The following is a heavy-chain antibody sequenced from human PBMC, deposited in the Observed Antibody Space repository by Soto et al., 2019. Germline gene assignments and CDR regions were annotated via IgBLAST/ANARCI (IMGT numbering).Heavy chain of an antibody. CDR1: GYSFASHW. V-gene: IGHV5-51*01. Sequence: GESLKISCKGSGYSFASHWVAWVRQMPEKGLEWIGTIYPGDSDTKYSSAFRGHVTISADASVSTAYLQWRSLEATDSAIYYCARYSGSYWHYLDFWGQGTLVTVSS. J-gene: IGHJ4*02. CDR3: ARYSGSYWHYLDF. CDR2: IYPGDSDT. D-gene: IGHD1-26*01.